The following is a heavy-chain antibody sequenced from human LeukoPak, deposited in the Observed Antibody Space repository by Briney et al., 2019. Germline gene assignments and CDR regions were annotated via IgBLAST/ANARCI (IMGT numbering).Heavy chain of an antibody. D-gene: IGHD1-26*01. Sequence: SETLSLNCTVSDASRGHFYCSWSQHPPDPGLHWIGYISYTGSTNYNPSLKSRVSISIHTSKNQFSLKLSSVTAADTAVYYCARSDRYSGTYFEDWGQGTLVTVSS. CDR2: ISYTGST. CDR3: ARSDRYSGTYFED. V-gene: IGHV4-59*01. CDR1: DASRGHFY. J-gene: IGHJ4*02.